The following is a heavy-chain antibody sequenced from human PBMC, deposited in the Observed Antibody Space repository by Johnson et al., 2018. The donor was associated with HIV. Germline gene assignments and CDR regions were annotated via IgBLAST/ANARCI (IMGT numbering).Heavy chain of an antibody. D-gene: IGHD3-16*01. Sequence: VQLVESGGGVVQPGRSLRLSCAASGFTFSSYWMSWVRQSPGKGLEWVANIKQDGSEEYYVDSVKGRFTISRDNAKNSLYLQMNSLRAEDTAVYYCAREGEPDGFDIWGQGTMVTVSS. CDR1: GFTFSSYW. CDR3: AREGEPDGFDI. V-gene: IGHV3-7*01. CDR2: IKQDGSEE. J-gene: IGHJ3*02.